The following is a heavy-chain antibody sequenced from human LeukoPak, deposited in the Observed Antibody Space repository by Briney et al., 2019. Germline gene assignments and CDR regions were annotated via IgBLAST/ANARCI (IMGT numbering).Heavy chain of an antibody. CDR1: GGSISSTNW. CDR2: IYRSGTT. D-gene: IGHD6-19*01. CDR3: ARRSPYSTGWSSYFDS. J-gene: IGHJ4*02. V-gene: IGHV4-4*02. Sequence: SETLCLTCAVSGGSISSTNWWGWVRQPPRKGLECIGEIYRSGTTNYKPSLKRRVTISLDKSRNYFSLKLTSVTGAYSAVYYCARRSPYSTGWSSYFDSWGQSALVTVSS.